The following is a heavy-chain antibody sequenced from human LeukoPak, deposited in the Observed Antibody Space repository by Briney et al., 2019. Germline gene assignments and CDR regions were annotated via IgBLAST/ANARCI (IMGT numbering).Heavy chain of an antibody. CDR3: ARGEDWFDP. CDR2: ISSSSSSTI. CDR1: GFTFSSYS. J-gene: IGHJ5*02. Sequence: QPGGSLRLSCAASGFTFSSYSMNWVRQAPGKGLEWVSYISSSSSSTIYYADSVKGRFTISRDNAKNSLYLRMNSLRDEDTAVYYRARGEDWFDPWGQGTLVTVSS. V-gene: IGHV3-48*02.